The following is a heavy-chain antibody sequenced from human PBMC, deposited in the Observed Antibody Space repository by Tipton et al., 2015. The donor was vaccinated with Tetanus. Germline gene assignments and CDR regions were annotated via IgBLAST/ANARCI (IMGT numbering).Heavy chain of an antibody. CDR1: RFTFGDYY. Sequence: SLRLSCAASRFTFGDYYMSWIRQAPGKGLEWISYISSGGTTIYYVDSVKGRLTISRDNAKNSLYLQMNSLRAEDTAVYYCARDAYGSGSYFDLWGLGTLVTVSS. CDR2: ISSGGTTI. CDR3: ARDAYGSGSYFDL. D-gene: IGHD3-10*01. V-gene: IGHV3-11*01. J-gene: IGHJ4*02.